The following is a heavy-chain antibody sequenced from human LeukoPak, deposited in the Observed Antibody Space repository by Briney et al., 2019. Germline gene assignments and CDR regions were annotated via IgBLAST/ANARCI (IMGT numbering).Heavy chain of an antibody. J-gene: IGHJ3*02. V-gene: IGHV3-11*04. CDR3: ARDRYGARAFDI. CDR1: GFTFSDYY. D-gene: IGHD4-17*01. Sequence: PGGSLRLSCAASGFTFSDYYMSWIRQPPRKGLEWVSYISSNGSTIYYADSVNGRFTISRDNAKNSLELQMNSLSAEDTAVYYCARDRYGARAFDIWGQGTMVTVSS. CDR2: ISSNGSTI.